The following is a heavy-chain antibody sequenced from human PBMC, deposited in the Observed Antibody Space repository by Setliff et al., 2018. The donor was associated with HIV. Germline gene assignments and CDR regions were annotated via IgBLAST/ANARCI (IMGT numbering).Heavy chain of an antibody. CDR1: GGSIGSGGYY. CDR2: IYYSGST. D-gene: IGHD3-16*02. CDR3: ARVPPLKAFGGVISLYYFDY. Sequence: PSETLSLTCTVSGGSIGSGGYYWSWIRQHPGKGLEWIGYIYYSGSTYYNPSLKSRVTISVDTSKNQFSLKLSSVTAADTAVYYCARVPPLKAFGGVISLYYFDYWGQGTLVTVSS. J-gene: IGHJ4*02. V-gene: IGHV4-31*03.